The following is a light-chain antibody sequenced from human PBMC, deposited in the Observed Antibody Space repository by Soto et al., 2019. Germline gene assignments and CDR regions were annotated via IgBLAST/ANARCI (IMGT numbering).Light chain of an antibody. V-gene: IGKV1-5*03. Sequence: DIQMTQSPSTLSASVGDRVTITCRASQSISSWLAWYQQKPGKAPKLLIYKASSLESGVPSRFSGSGSGTEFTLTISSLQPDDFATYYCQQYKSNPWTFGQGTKVESK. CDR3: QQYKSNPWT. J-gene: IGKJ1*01. CDR2: KAS. CDR1: QSISSW.